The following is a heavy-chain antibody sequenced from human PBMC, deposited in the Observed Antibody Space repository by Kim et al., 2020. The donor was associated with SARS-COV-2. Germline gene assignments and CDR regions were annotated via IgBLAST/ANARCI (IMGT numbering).Heavy chain of an antibody. CDR3: ARRKNDVVSCPTRNCLNYFDY. V-gene: IGHV2-70*11. CDR2: IDWDNDK. Sequence: SGPTLVNPTQTLTLTCTFSGFSLSTSGMCVNWIRQPPGKALEWLARIDWDNDKYYSASLKTRLTISKHTSKNQVVLTMTNMDPVDTATYYCARRKNDVVSCPTRNCLNYFDYWGQGTLVTVSS. CDR1: GFSLSTSGMC. D-gene: IGHD1-26*01. J-gene: IGHJ4*02.